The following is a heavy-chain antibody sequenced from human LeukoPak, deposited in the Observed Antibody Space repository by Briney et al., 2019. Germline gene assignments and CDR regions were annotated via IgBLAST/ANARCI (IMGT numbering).Heavy chain of an antibody. D-gene: IGHD6-13*01. CDR3: ATNTSSWSFDY. Sequence: PGGSLRLSCAASGFTFSSYAMSWVRQARGKGLEWVSAISSSGAGTYYADSVKGRFTISRDNSKNTLYLQMHSLRAEDTAVYYCATNTSSWSFDYWGQGTLVTVSS. V-gene: IGHV3-23*01. CDR2: ISSSGAGT. CDR1: GFTFSSYA. J-gene: IGHJ4*02.